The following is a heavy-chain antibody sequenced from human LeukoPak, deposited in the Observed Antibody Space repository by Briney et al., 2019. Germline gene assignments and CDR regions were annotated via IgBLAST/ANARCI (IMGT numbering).Heavy chain of an antibody. J-gene: IGHJ4*02. CDR2: IKQDGSEK. CDR1: GFTFSSYW. D-gene: IGHD4-17*01. Sequence: PGGSLRLSCAASGFTFSSYWMSWVRQAPGKGLEWVANIKQDGSEKYYVDSVEGRFTISRDNAKNSLYLQMNSLRAEDTAVYYCARGGPNYGDYGGYWGQGTLVTVSS. CDR3: ARGGPNYGDYGGY. V-gene: IGHV3-7*01.